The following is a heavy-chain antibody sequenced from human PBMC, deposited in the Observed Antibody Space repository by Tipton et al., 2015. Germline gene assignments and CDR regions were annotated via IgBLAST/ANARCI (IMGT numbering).Heavy chain of an antibody. J-gene: IGHJ5*02. D-gene: IGHD6-25*01. CDR2: INQHGTKQ. CDR3: ARSGGYGWDL. CDR1: GFTFSNYW. V-gene: IGHV3-7*01. Sequence: SLRLSCSASGFTFSNYWMTWVRQAPGKGLEWVANINQHGTKQYSVDSVKGRFTISRDNSKNSVYLQMDSLSAEDTAVYYCARSGGYGWDLWGQGTLVTVSS.